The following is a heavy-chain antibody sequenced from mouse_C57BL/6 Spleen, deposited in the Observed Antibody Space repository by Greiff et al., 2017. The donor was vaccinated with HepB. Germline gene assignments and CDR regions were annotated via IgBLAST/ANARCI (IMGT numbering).Heavy chain of an antibody. Sequence: EVQVVESGPGLVKPSQSLSLTCSVTGYSITSGYYWNWIRQFPGNKLEWMGYISYDGSNNYNPSLKNRISITRDTSKNQFFLKLNSVTTEDTATYYCARRGSYGYFDVWGTGTTVTVSS. CDR2: ISYDGSN. V-gene: IGHV3-6*01. J-gene: IGHJ1*03. CDR1: GYSITSGYY. CDR3: ARRGSYGYFDV. D-gene: IGHD1-1*01.